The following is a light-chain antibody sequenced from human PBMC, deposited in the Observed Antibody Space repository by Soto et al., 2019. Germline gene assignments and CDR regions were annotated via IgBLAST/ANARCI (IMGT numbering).Light chain of an antibody. Sequence: QSVLTQPPSVSAAPGQKVTISCSGRNSNVGNNYVSWHQQLQGTAPKLLIFDNDKRPSRIPDRFSGSKSGTSATLDITGLHAGDEADYYCATWDSSLKIVVFGGGTKLTV. J-gene: IGLJ2*01. V-gene: IGLV1-51*01. CDR1: NSNVGNNY. CDR3: ATWDSSLKIVV. CDR2: DND.